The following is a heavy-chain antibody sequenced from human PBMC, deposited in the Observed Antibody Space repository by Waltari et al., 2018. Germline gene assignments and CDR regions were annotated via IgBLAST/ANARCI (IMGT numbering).Heavy chain of an antibody. CDR1: GFTSSTYN. D-gene: IGHD3-10*01. Sequence: EVQLVESGGGLVKPGGALSLSCVASGFTSSTYNMNWVRQAPGKGLEWLTSITGYDHVYVLDSLKGRFTISRDNVKQTVYLQMDGLTSADTAVYYCARGITKGFESWGQGTLVTVSP. J-gene: IGHJ4*02. CDR3: ARGITKGFES. V-gene: IGHV3-21*02. CDR2: ITGYDHVY.